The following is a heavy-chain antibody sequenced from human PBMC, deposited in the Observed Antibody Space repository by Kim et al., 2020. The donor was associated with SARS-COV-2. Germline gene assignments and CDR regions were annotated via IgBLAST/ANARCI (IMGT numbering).Heavy chain of an antibody. Sequence: KFQGRVTITRDTSASTAYMELSSLRSEDTAVYYCAKVTYYYDSSGYLDAFDIWGQGTMVTVSS. D-gene: IGHD3-22*01. V-gene: IGHV1-3*01. CDR3: AKVTYYYDSSGYLDAFDI. J-gene: IGHJ3*02.